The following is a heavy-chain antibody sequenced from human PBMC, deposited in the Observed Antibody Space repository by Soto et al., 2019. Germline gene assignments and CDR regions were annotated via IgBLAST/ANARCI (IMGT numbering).Heavy chain of an antibody. CDR3: ASDTYYYDSSGSPLYYYYGMDV. Sequence: ASVKVSCKASGYTFTSYDINWVRQATGQGLEWMGWMNPNSGNTGYAQKFQGRVTMTRNTSISTAYMELSSLRSEDTAVYYCASDTYYYDSSGSPLYYYYGMDVWGPGTTVTVSS. V-gene: IGHV1-8*01. J-gene: IGHJ6*02. CDR1: GYTFTSYD. D-gene: IGHD3-22*01. CDR2: MNPNSGNT.